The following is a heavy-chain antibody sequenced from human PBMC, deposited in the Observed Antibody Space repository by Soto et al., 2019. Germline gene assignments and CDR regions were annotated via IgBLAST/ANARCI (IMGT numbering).Heavy chain of an antibody. V-gene: IGHV4-59*01. CDR2: IYYSGST. J-gene: IGHJ6*02. Sequence: PSETLSLTCTVSGGSISSYDWSWIRQPPGKGLEWIGYIYYSGSTNYNPSLKSRVTISVDTSKNQFSLKLSSVTAADTAVYYCARDTTTVTTKGNYYYYGMDVWGQGTTVTV. D-gene: IGHD4-17*01. CDR1: GGSISSYD. CDR3: ARDTTTVTTKGNYYYYGMDV.